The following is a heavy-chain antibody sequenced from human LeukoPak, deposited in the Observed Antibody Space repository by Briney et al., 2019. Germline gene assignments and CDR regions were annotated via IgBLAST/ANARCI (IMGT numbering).Heavy chain of an antibody. J-gene: IGHJ6*02. CDR3: ARGRGVRGVIIAYGMDV. Sequence: PSETLSLTCAVYGGSFSGYYWSWIRQPPGEGLEWIGEINHSGSTNYNPSLKSRVTISVDTSKNQFSLKLSSVTAADTAVYYCARGRGVRGVIIAYGMDVWGQGTTVTVSS. V-gene: IGHV4-34*01. CDR2: INHSGST. CDR1: GGSFSGYY. D-gene: IGHD3-10*01.